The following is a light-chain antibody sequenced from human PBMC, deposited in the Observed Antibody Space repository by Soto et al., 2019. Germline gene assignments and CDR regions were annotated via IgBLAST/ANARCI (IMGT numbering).Light chain of an antibody. J-gene: IGLJ2*01. Sequence: QSALTQPASVSGSPGQSITISCTGTSSDVGGYNYVSWYQQYPGKAPKLMIYDVTNRPSGVSNRFSDSKSGNTASLTISGLQAEDEADYYCSSCASSSPWVFGGGTKVTVL. CDR1: SSDVGGYNY. V-gene: IGLV2-14*01. CDR2: DVT. CDR3: SSCASSSPWV.